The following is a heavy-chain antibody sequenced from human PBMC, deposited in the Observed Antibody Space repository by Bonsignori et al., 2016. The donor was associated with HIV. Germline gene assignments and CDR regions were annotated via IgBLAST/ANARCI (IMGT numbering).Heavy chain of an antibody. V-gene: IGHV4-59*01. D-gene: IGHD3-10*01. CDR3: ARDRGVFDAFDI. CDR2: IYYSGST. J-gene: IGHJ3*02. Sequence: RQAPGKGLEWIGYIYYSGSTNYNPSLKSRVTISVDTSKNQFSLKLSSVTAADTAVYYCARDRGVFDAFDIWGQGTMVTVSS.